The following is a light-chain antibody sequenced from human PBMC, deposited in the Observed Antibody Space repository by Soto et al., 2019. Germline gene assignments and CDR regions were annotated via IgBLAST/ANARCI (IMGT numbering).Light chain of an antibody. CDR1: HGSRNE. CDR2: AES. V-gene: IGKV1-17*01. CDR3: LQHNSYPLP. Sequence: DIQMTQSPSSLSASVGDRVTITCRASHGSRNELGWYQQKPGKAPKRPIYAESSLQISVPSSFSGSGSGTESPLTISSLQPEDFAPYYCLQHNSYPLPFDGRTKVEIK. J-gene: IGKJ4*01.